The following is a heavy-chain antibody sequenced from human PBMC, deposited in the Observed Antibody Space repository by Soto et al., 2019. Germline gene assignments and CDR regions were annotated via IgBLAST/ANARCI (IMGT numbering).Heavy chain of an antibody. J-gene: IGHJ5*02. CDR2: ISSSSSYI. V-gene: IGHV3-21*01. CDR3: ARARIAAATLFDP. CDR1: GCTFSSYS. Sequence: GSLLLSGAASGCTFSSYSMNGVRQAPGKGLEWVSSISSSSSYIYYADSVKGRFTISRDNAKNSLYLQMNSLRAEDTAVYYCARARIAAATLFDPWGQGTLVTVYS. D-gene: IGHD6-13*01.